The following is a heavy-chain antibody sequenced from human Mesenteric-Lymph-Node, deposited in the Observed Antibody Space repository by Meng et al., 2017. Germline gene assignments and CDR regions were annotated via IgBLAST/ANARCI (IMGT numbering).Heavy chain of an antibody. CDR2: IWFDGTND. Sequence: GESLKISCAASGFTFNTYGMHWVRQAPGTGLEWIAVIWFDGTNDYYADSVKGRFTISRDNFEDMLYLQMNSLTAEDTAVYYCARDFGLSTDYYASGGIRAAAFDVWGQGTMVTVSS. CDR3: ARDFGLSTDYYASGGIRAAAFDV. D-gene: IGHD3-10*01. CDR1: GFTFNTYG. J-gene: IGHJ3*01. V-gene: IGHV3-33*01.